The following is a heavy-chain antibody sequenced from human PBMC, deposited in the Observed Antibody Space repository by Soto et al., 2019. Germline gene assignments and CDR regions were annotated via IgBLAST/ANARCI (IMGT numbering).Heavy chain of an antibody. Sequence: ALVKVSCKASGYTFTSYGISWVRQAPGQGLEWMGWISAYNGNTNYAQKLQGRVTMTTDTSTSTAYMELRSLRSDDTAVYYCASITMVRGVWDVWGQGTTVTVSS. V-gene: IGHV1-18*01. CDR1: GYTFTSYG. J-gene: IGHJ6*02. D-gene: IGHD3-10*01. CDR3: ASITMVRGVWDV. CDR2: ISAYNGNT.